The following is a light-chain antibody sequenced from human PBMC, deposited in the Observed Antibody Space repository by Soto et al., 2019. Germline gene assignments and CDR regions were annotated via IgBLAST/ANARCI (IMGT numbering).Light chain of an antibody. V-gene: IGLV1-40*01. CDR3: QSYDSDLTESYV. CDR2: HNT. Sequence: QSVLTQPPSVSGAPGQSVTVSCTGSSSKIGVCFDFHWYQLVPGGAPRLLIYHNTNRPSGVPDRFSGSKSGASASLAITGLQAEDEADYYCQSYDSDLTESYVFGTGTKVTVL. J-gene: IGLJ1*01. CDR1: SSKIGVCFD.